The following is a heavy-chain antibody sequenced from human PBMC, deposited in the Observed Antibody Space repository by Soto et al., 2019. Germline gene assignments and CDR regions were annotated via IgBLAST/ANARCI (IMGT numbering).Heavy chain of an antibody. CDR3: ARGGWELRRDWFDP. D-gene: IGHD1-7*01. CDR1: NFSITTGFY. Sequence: SETLSLTCTVSNFSITTGFYWGWIRQSPGKGLEWIGNIYHTGNTYYNPSLKSRVSISLDTSKNQYSLKLHSVTAADTAVYHCARGGWELRRDWFDPWGHGILVTVSS. J-gene: IGHJ5*02. CDR2: IYHTGNT. V-gene: IGHV4-38-2*02.